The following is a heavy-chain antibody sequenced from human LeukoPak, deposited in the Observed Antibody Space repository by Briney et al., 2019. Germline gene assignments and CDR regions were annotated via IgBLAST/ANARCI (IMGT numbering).Heavy chain of an antibody. D-gene: IGHD3-3*01. CDR3: ARSLLNALRFLEWLNYMDV. CDR1: GYTFTSYG. CDR2: ISAYNGNT. J-gene: IGHJ6*03. V-gene: IGHV1-18*01. Sequence: ASVKVSCKASGYTFTSYGISWVRQAPGQGLEWMGWISAYNGNTNYAQKLRGRVTMTTDTSTSTAYMELRSLRSDDTAVYYCARSLLNALRFLEWLNYMDVWGKGTTVTVSS.